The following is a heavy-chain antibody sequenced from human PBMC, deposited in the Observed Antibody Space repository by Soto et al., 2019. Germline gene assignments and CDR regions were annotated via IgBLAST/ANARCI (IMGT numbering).Heavy chain of an antibody. CDR1: GYTFTDYY. D-gene: IGHD1-26*01. Sequence: ASVRVSCKVSGYTFTDYYMHWVQPAPGKGLEWGGLVDPEAGEKRYAEKFQGRVTITADTSTDTAYMELSSLRSEDTAVYYCATDRGVGATTGYYYGMDVWGQGTTVTVSS. CDR2: VDPEAGEK. V-gene: IGHV1-69-2*01. CDR3: ATDRGVGATTGYYYGMDV. J-gene: IGHJ6*02.